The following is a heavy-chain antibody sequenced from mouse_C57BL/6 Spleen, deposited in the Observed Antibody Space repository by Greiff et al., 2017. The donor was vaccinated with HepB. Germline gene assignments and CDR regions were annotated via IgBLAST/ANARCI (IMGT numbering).Heavy chain of an antibody. CDR2: INPNNGGT. Sequence: EVQLQQSGPELVKPGASVKIPCKASGYTFTDYNMDWVKQSHVKSLEWIGDINPNNGGTIYNQKFKGKATLTVDKSSSTAYMELRSLTSEDTAVYYCARSDYGSSSFAYWGQGTLVTVSA. D-gene: IGHD1-1*01. CDR3: ARSDYGSSSFAY. CDR1: GYTFTDYN. V-gene: IGHV1-18*01. J-gene: IGHJ3*01.